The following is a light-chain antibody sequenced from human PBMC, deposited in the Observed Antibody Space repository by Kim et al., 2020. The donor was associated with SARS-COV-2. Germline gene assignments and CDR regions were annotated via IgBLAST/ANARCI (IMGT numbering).Light chain of an antibody. J-gene: IGKJ1*01. V-gene: IGKV3-15*01. CDR1: QSVSSN. CDR3: QQYNNWPQT. CDR2: GAS. Sequence: VSPGERATRSCRASQSVSSNLAWYQQKPGQAPRLLIYGASTRATGIPDRFSGSGSGTEFTLTISSLQSEDFAIYYCQQYNNWPQTFGQGTKVDIK.